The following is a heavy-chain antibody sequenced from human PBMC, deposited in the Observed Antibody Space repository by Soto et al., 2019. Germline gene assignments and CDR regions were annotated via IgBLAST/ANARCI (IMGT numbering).Heavy chain of an antibody. V-gene: IGHV4-31*03. Sequence: SETLSLTCTVSGGSISSGGYYWSWIRQHPGKGLEWIGYIYYSGSTYYNPSLKSRVTISVDTSKNQFSLNLSSVTAADTAVYYCARDHRSVAGRYYYYMDVWGKGTTVTVSS. CDR1: GGSISSGGYY. CDR2: IYYSGST. D-gene: IGHD6-19*01. J-gene: IGHJ6*03. CDR3: ARDHRSVAGRYYYYMDV.